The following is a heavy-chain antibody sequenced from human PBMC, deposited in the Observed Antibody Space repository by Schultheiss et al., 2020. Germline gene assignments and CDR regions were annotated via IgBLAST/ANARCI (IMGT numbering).Heavy chain of an antibody. CDR3: ARASSIDY. V-gene: IGHV3-21*01. CDR2: ISSGGSYI. J-gene: IGHJ4*02. D-gene: IGHD6-19*01. CDR1: GFTFSTYT. Sequence: GESLRLSCAASGFTFSTYTMNWVRQAPGKGLEWVSSISSGGSYIYYADSIKGRFTISRDNAKNSLYLQMNSLRAEDTAVYYCARASSIDYWGQGTLVTVSS.